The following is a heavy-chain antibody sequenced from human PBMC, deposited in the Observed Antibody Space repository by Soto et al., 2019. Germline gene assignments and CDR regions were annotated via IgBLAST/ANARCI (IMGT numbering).Heavy chain of an antibody. CDR1: GGSISSYY. J-gene: IGHJ4*02. CDR2: IHYSGST. Sequence: SETLSLTCTVSGGSISSYYWSWIRQPPGKGLEWIGYIHYSGSTKYNPSLKSRVTISADTSKSQFSLKLSSVTAADTAVYYCARGHYDFWSGYFATIDYWGQGTLVTVSS. V-gene: IGHV4-59*08. CDR3: ARGHYDFWSGYFATIDY. D-gene: IGHD3-3*01.